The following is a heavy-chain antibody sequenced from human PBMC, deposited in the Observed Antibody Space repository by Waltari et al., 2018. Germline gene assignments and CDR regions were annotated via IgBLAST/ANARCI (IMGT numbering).Heavy chain of an antibody. CDR2: LYPEYGEA. J-gene: IGHJ5*02. V-gene: IGHV1-24*01. Sequence: QVQLVQSGAEVKKPGASVKVSCRVSGYSLTESALHWVRQAPGKGLALLGGLYPEYGEAVYAQGLQGRVTMTEDTSKDTAYMELSSLTYEDTAVYYCTRDRVGYCSGVTCYSRWFDPWGQGTLVTVSS. D-gene: IGHD2-15*01. CDR3: TRDRVGYCSGVTCYSRWFDP. CDR1: GYSLTESA.